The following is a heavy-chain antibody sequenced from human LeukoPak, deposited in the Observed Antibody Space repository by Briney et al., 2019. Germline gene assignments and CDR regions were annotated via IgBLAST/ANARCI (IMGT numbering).Heavy chain of an antibody. V-gene: IGHV4-34*01. CDR2: INHSGST. D-gene: IGHD2-15*01. J-gene: IGHJ4*02. Sequence: SETLSLTCAVYGGSFSGYYWSWIRQPPGKGLEWIGEINHSGSTNYNPSLKSRVTISVDTSENQFSLKLSSVTAADTAVYYCARLRGRSDYRGQGTLVTVSS. CDR1: GGSFSGYY. CDR3: ARLRGRSDY.